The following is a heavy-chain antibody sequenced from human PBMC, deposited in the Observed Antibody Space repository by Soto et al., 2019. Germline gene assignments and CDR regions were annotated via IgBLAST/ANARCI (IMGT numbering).Heavy chain of an antibody. CDR3: GRDLTSNANCIDP. CDR1: GDYIHVGGYY. CDR2: IYYTGKT. D-gene: IGHD2-2*01. Sequence: QVQLQESGPGLVKPSQTLSLTCSVSGDYIHVGGYYWTWIRQRPGQGLEWMGYIYYTGKTYYNPSLESRLTMSVDRAKNQFTLRLTSVTAADTAVYFCGRDLTSNANCIDPWGQGTLVTVSS. J-gene: IGHJ5*02. V-gene: IGHV4-30-4*01.